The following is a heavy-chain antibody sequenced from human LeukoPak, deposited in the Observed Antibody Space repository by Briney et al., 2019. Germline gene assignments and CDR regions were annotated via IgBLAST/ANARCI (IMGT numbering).Heavy chain of an antibody. D-gene: IGHD2-2*01. V-gene: IGHV3-66*01. CDR1: GFTVSINY. J-gene: IGHJ3*02. CDR2: IYSDDGT. Sequence: GGSLRLSCAASGFTVSINYMCWVRQGPGKGLEWVSVIYSDDGTYYADSVKGRFTISRDNSKNTLYLQMNSLRAEDTAVYYCARSYCSSTSCDAFDIWGQGTMVTVSS. CDR3: ARSYCSSTSCDAFDI.